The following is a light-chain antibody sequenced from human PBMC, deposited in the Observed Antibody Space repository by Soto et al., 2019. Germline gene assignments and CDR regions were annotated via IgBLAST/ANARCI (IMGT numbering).Light chain of an antibody. Sequence: DIQMTQSPSTLSASVGDRVTITCGACQSISSWLAWYQQKPGKAPKLLIYKASSLESGVPSRFSGSGSGTEFTLTISSLQPDDFATYYCQQYNSYSWTFGQGTKVEIK. CDR3: QQYNSYSWT. CDR1: QSISSW. J-gene: IGKJ1*01. CDR2: KAS. V-gene: IGKV1-5*03.